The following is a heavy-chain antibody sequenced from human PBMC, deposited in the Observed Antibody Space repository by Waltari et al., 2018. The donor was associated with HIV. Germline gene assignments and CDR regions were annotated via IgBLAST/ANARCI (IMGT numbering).Heavy chain of an antibody. CDR2: IYYSGST. V-gene: IGHV4-39*01. CDR3: ATPTRGDVFDI. CDR1: GDSISSTHSY. Sequence: QLQLQESGPGLVKPSETLSLTCTVSGDSISSTHSYWGWIRQPPGKGLEWIGSIYYSGSTNYNPSLKPRVAISADTSKNQFSLKLTSVTAADTAIYYCATPTRGDVFDIWGRGTMLIVSS. D-gene: IGHD3-16*01. J-gene: IGHJ3*02.